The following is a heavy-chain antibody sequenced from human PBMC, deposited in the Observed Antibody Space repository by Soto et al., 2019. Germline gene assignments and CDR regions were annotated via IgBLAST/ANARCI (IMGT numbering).Heavy chain of an antibody. D-gene: IGHD6-19*01. Sequence: ASVMVSCKASCYTFTTYGISWVRQAPGQGLEWMGWINGYNGNTNYAQKLQGRVTMTTDTSTSTAYMELRSLRSDDTAVYYCARDPVAGTYFDYWGQGTLVTVSS. J-gene: IGHJ4*02. CDR3: ARDPVAGTYFDY. V-gene: IGHV1-18*01. CDR2: INGYNGNT. CDR1: CYTFTTYG.